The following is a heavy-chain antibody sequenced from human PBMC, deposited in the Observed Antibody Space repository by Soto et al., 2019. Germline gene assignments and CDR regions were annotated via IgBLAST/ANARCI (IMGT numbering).Heavy chain of an antibody. CDR2: ISFDGSTK. Sequence: QVQLVESGGGVVQPGRSLRLSCAASGFTFSNSGMHWVRQAPGKGLEWVAVISFDGSTKYYADSVKGRFSISRDNSKNTLYLKMNSLRVDDAAVYNCTGQTAPGYWGREPWSPSPQ. CDR3: TGQTAPGY. D-gene: IGHD2-8*02. J-gene: IGHJ4*02. CDR1: GFTFSNSG. V-gene: IGHV3-30*03.